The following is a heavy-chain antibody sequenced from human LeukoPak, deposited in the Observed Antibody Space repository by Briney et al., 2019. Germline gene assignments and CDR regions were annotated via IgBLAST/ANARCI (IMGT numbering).Heavy chain of an antibody. J-gene: IGHJ4*02. Sequence: SETLSLTCTVSGYSISSDYYLDWIRQPPGKGLDWIGSISHSGTTYYNPSLKSRVTISVGTSKTRCSLKLTSVTAAGTAVYYCARDNVPGYFDYWGQGSLVTVSS. CDR3: ARDNVPGYFDY. CDR2: ISHSGTT. V-gene: IGHV4-38-2*02. CDR1: GYSISSDYY. D-gene: IGHD2-8*01.